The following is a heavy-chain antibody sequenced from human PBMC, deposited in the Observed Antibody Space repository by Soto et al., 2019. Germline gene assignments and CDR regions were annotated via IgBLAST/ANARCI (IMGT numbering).Heavy chain of an antibody. CDR2: IKSKSDGGTT. CDR1: GFPFTNAW. D-gene: IGHD2-15*01. V-gene: IGHV3-15*07. Sequence: EVQLVESGGGLVQPGGSLRLSCTASGFPFTNAWMNWVRQAPGKGLEWVGRIKSKSDGGTTDYATPVKGRFTVSRDDSRNTVHLQMNGLKIEDTAIYYCTTDLLVVVVGDMPRDYWGQGTLITVSS. CDR3: TTDLLVVVVGDMPRDY. J-gene: IGHJ4*02.